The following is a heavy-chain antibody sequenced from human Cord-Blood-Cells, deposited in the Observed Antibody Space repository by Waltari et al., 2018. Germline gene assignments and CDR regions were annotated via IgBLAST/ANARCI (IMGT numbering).Heavy chain of an antibody. J-gene: IGHJ5*02. V-gene: IGHV4-34*01. CDR3: ATRDDNWNWFDA. D-gene: IGHD1-20*01. CDR2: INHSGST. Sequence: QGQLQQWGARTLKPSETLSLTPAVYGGCFRGYYWSWIRQPQGKGLEWLGEINHSGSTDSDPSIRSLVTISGATSKNQFSVKLSSVTAADTAVYYCATRDDNWNWFDAWGQGTLVTVSS. CDR1: GGCFRGYY.